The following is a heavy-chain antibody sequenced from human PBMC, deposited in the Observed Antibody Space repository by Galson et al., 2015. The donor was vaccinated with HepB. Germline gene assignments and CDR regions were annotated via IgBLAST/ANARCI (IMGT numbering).Heavy chain of an antibody. J-gene: IGHJ4*02. CDR1: GFTFSGYW. CDR2: IDNDGSGT. D-gene: IGHD3-10*01. CDR3: ARGSGWFGNVAPYFDR. Sequence: SLRLSCAASGFTFSGYWMHWVRQAPGKGLVWVSRIDNDGSGTRYADSVKGRFTISRDNAKNTLFLQMNSLRADDTAVYYCARGSGWFGNVAPYFDRWGQGTLVTVSS. V-gene: IGHV3-74*01.